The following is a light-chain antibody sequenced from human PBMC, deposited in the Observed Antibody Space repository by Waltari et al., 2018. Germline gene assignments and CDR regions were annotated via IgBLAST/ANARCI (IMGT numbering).Light chain of an antibody. Sequence: QSALTQPASVSGSPGQSITISCTGTTTDSWTYNLVSWYQQHPGKAPKLIIFEDTKRPSGVSNRFFASKSGNTASLTISGLQADDEADYHCCSYVSNTYVFGTGTKVTVL. CDR1: TTDSWTYNL. V-gene: IGLV2-23*01. J-gene: IGLJ1*01. CDR3: CSYVSNTYV. CDR2: EDT.